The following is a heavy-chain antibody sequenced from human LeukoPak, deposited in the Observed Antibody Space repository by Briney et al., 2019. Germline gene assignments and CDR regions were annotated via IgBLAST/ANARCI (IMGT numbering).Heavy chain of an antibody. CDR1: GGSIRSSSYY. V-gene: IGHV4-39*01. CDR2: IYYSGST. Sequence: SETLSLTCTVSGGSIRSSSYYWGWIRQPPGKGLEWIGSIYYSGSTYYNASLKSRGTISVDTSKNQFSLKLNSVTAADAAVYFCARQVVAVAGTGYFDYWGQGTLVTVSS. J-gene: IGHJ4*02. D-gene: IGHD6-19*01. CDR3: ARQVVAVAGTGYFDY.